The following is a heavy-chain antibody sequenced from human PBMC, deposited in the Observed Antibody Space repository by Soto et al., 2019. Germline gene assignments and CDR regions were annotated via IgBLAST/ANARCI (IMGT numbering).Heavy chain of an antibody. J-gene: IGHJ6*02. CDR3: ARDRIPTGMDV. CDR1: GFTVSSNY. V-gene: IGHV3-66*01. Sequence: EVQLVESGGGLVQPGGSLRLSCAASGFTVSSNYMSWVRQPPGKGLEWVSVIYSGGSTYYADSVKGRFTIYRDNSKNTQYLQMNSMRAEDTAVYYCARDRIPTGMDVWGQGTTVTVSS. CDR2: IYSGGST.